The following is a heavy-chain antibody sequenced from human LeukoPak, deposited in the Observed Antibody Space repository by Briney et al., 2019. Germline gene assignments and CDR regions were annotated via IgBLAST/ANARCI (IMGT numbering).Heavy chain of an antibody. CDR3: VRASNWNDADFEY. Sequence: GGSLRLSCAASGFTFSSYEMNWVRQAPGKGLEWVSYISSSGSTIYYADSVKGRFAISRDNAKKTLYLQMNSLRAEDTAVYYRVRASNWNDADFEYWGQGTLVTVSS. CDR2: ISSSGSTI. D-gene: IGHD1-1*01. J-gene: IGHJ4*02. CDR1: GFTFSSYE. V-gene: IGHV3-48*03.